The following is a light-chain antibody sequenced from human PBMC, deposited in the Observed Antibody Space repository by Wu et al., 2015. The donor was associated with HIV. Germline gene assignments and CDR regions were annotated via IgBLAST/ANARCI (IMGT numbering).Light chain of an antibody. J-gene: IGKJ5*01. CDR2: GAS. V-gene: IGKV1-13*02. Sequence: AILLTQSPTSLSAHVGDRVAITCRASQGISQYLAWYQQKPGKPPKVLIYGASKLVSGVPSRFSGNGSGTDFTLTITSLQSEDFATYYCQQLNSYPLTFGQGTRVEIK. CDR3: QQLNSYPLT. CDR1: QGISQY.